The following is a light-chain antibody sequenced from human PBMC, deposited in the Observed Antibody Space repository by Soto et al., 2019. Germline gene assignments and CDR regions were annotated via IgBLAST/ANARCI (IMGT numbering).Light chain of an antibody. Sequence: EIVMTQSPATLSVSPGERATLSCRASQSVNSNLAWYQQKPGQAPRLLIYSASTRATGLPARFSGSESGSEFTRTMSSLQSGDFAVDYCQQYYNWPYTCGQGTRLEIK. J-gene: IGKJ2*01. CDR1: QSVNSN. CDR3: QQYYNWPYT. V-gene: IGKV3-15*01. CDR2: SAS.